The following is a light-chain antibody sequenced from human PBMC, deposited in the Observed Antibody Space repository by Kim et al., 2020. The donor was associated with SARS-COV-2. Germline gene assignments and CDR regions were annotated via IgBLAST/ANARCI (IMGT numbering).Light chain of an antibody. CDR1: SSNIGSKT. Sequence: QSVLTQSPSASATPGQRVTISCSGSSSNIGSKTVTWYQLLPGTAPKLLIYNNNQRPSGVPDRFSGSKSGTSASLAISGLQSEDEADYYCAAWDDRLNEGVFGGGTQLTVL. CDR3: AAWDDRLNEGV. J-gene: IGLJ2*01. V-gene: IGLV1-44*01. CDR2: NNN.